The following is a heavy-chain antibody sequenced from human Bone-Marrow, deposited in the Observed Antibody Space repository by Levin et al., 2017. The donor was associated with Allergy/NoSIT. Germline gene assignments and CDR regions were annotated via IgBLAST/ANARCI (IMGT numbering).Heavy chain of an antibody. D-gene: IGHD6-13*01. J-gene: IGHJ4*02. CDR3: ARRHGALADAGTEAPFDS. V-gene: IGHV4-39*01. CDR1: GGSISSSSYY. CDR2: IYYSGST. Sequence: ESLKISCTVSGGSISSSSYYWGWIRQPPGKGLEWIGSIYYSGSTYYNPSLKSRVTISVDTSKNQFSLKLSSVTAAAAAVYYCARRHGALADAGTEAPFDSWGQGTLVTVSS.